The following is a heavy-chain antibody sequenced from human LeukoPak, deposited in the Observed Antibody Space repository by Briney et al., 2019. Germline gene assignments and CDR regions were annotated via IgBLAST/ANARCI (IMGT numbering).Heavy chain of an antibody. CDR2: ISAEGRT. V-gene: IGHV3-43*02. J-gene: IGHJ6*02. CDR3: ATWAFYHDLDV. D-gene: IGHD3-16*01. CDR1: GFNIEKYA. Sequence: GGSLRLSCTASGFNIEKYAMHWVRQRPGKGLEWVGVISAEGRTDHADSVGGRFTISRDNSKESLFLQMNSLRDEDTALYYCATWAFYHDLDVWGQGTTVTVSS.